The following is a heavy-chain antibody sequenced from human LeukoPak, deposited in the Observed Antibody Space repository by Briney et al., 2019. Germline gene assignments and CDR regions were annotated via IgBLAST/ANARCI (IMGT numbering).Heavy chain of an antibody. CDR1: GYTFSSYS. V-gene: IGHV3-48*02. D-gene: IGHD3-16*01. J-gene: IGHJ3*02. CDR2: LSSSSSTI. CDR3: ARDGPLVRMITFGNDAFDI. Sequence: GGSLRLSCAASGYTFSSYSINWVRQAPGKGLEWVSYLSSSSSTIYYADSVKRRFTISRDNAKNSLYLQMNSLRDEDTAVYYCARDGPLVRMITFGNDAFDIWGQGTMVTVSS.